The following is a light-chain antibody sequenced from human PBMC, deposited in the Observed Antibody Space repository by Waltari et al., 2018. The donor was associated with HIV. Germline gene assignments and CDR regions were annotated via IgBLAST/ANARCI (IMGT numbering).Light chain of an antibody. CDR1: EAIKRTY. Sequence: NFLTQSPGTLSSSPGERATLSCVTSEAIKRTYLSWYQQKDGQAPRLLIYGATNRAPGIPDRFSGSGSGTEFNLTINGLETEDFVVYYCHQYGSSFWTFGQGTKVEVK. J-gene: IGKJ1*01. CDR2: GAT. V-gene: IGKV3-20*01. CDR3: HQYGSSFWT.